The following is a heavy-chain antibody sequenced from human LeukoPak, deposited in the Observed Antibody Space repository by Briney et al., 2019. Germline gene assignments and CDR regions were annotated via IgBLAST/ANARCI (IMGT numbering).Heavy chain of an antibody. CDR2: IRYDGSNK. D-gene: IGHD3-22*01. CDR3: AKDSMGGYYYDSSFGYFDY. Sequence: PGGSLRLSCAASGFTFSSYGMHWVRQAPGKGLEWVAFIRYDGSNKYYADSVKGRFTISRDNSKNTLYLQMNSLRAEDTAVYYCAKDSMGGYYYDSSFGYFDYWGQGTLVTVSS. V-gene: IGHV3-30*02. CDR1: GFTFSSYG. J-gene: IGHJ4*02.